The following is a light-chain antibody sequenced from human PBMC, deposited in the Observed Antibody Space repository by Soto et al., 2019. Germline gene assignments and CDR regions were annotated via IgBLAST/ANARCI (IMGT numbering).Light chain of an antibody. J-gene: IGKJ3*01. CDR3: QQSYTIPST. V-gene: IGKV1-39*01. CDR2: GAS. Sequence: DIQMTQSPSSLSASVGDRVTITCRASQRISTYLNWYQQKPGKAPKLLIYGASSLQSGVPLRFSGSASGTDFTLTISSLQPEDVATYYCQQSYTIPSTFGPGTK. CDR1: QRISTY.